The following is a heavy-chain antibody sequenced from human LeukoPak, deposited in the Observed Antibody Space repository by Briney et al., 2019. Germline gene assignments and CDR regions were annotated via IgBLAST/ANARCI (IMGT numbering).Heavy chain of an antibody. CDR3: ARDIAATGTFTDS. D-gene: IGHD6-13*01. V-gene: IGHV3-53*01. CDR1: GFTVSSNY. J-gene: IGHJ5*01. Sequence: GGSLRLSCAASGFTVSSNYMSWVRQAPGKGLEWVSVIYSGGSTYYADSVKGRFTISRDNSKNTLYLQMNSLRAEDTAVHYCARDIAATGTFTDSWGQGTLVTVSS. CDR2: IYSGGST.